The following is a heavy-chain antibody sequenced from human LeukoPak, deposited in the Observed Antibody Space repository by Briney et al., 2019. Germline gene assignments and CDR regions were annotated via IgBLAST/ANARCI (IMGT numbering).Heavy chain of an antibody. D-gene: IGHD4-11*01. CDR1: GYTFISYY. CDR3: ARDSGTVSDAFDI. CDR2: INPSGGST. Sequence: ASVKVSCKAPGYTFISYYIHWVRQAPGQGLEWMGIINPSGGSTRYAQKFQGRVTMTRDTSTGTIYMELSSLRSEDTAVYFCARDSGTVSDAFDIWGQGTMVTVSS. V-gene: IGHV1-46*01. J-gene: IGHJ3*02.